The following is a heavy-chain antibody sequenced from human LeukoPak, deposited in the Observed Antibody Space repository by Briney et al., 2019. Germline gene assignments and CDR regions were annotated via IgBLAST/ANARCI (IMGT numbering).Heavy chain of an antibody. J-gene: IGHJ4*02. CDR1: GFTFSSYA. CDR3: AKYGENSYGRQIDY. V-gene: IGHV3-23*01. CDR2: ISGSGGST. Sequence: SGGSLRLSCAASGFTFSSYAMSWVRQAPGKGLEWVSAISGSGGSTYYADSVKGRFTISRDNSKNTLYLQMNSLRAEDTAVYYCAKYGENSYGRQIDYGGQGPLVPVS. D-gene: IGHD5-18*01.